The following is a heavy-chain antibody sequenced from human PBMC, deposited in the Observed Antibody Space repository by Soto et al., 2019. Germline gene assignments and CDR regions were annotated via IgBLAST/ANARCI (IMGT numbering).Heavy chain of an antibody. J-gene: IGHJ6*02. CDR2: INPNSGGT. CDR3: ARGRNGFLESLYGMDV. D-gene: IGHD3-3*01. V-gene: IGHV1-2*04. Sequence: ASVKVSCKASGYTFTGYYMHWVQQAPGQGLEWMGWINPNSGGTNYAQKFQGWVTMTRDTSISTAYMELSRLRSDDTAVYYCARGRNGFLESLYGMDVWGQGTTVTVSS. CDR1: GYTFTGYY.